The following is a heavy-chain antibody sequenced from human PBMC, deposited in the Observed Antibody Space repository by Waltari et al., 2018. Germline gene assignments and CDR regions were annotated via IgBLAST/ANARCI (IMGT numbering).Heavy chain of an antibody. CDR2: INHSGSP. Sequence: QVQLQQWGAGLLKPSETLSLTCAVYGGSFSGYYWSWIRQPPGKGLEWIGEINHSGSPNYNPSLKSRVTISVDTSKNQFSLKLSSVTAADTAVYYCASSRSGGRRHWFDPWGQGTLVTVSS. CDR1: GGSFSGYY. CDR3: ASSRSGGRRHWFDP. D-gene: IGHD2-15*01. J-gene: IGHJ5*02. V-gene: IGHV4-34*01.